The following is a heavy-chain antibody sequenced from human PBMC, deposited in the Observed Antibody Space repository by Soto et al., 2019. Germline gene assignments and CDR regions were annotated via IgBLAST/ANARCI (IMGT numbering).Heavy chain of an antibody. CDR3: ARAPPYSSSWNGAFDS. D-gene: IGHD6-13*01. CDR1: GITVSSNY. CDR2: IYGSGST. Sequence: EVQLVESGGGLVQPGESLRLSCVASGITVSSNYMSWVRQAPGKGLEWVSIIYGSGSTNYADSVKGRFTISRDNSKNTLDLQMNSLGAEDTAVYYCARAPPYSSSWNGAFDSWGQGTMVTVSS. V-gene: IGHV3-66*01. J-gene: IGHJ3*02.